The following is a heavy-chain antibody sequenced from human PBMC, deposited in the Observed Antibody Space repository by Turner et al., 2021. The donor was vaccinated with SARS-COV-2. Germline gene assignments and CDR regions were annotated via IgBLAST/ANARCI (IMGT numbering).Heavy chain of an antibody. Sequence: QVQLVESGGGVVLPGRSLRLSCAASGFTFRSYAMHWVRQAQGKGREWVAVISYDGSNKYYADSVKGRVTISRDNSKNTLYLRMNSLRAEDTAVYYCARDHWGNVVVVTAIHYYYGMDVWGQGTTVTVSS. CDR3: ARDHWGNVVVVTAIHYYYGMDV. CDR1: GFTFRSYA. CDR2: ISYDGSNK. V-gene: IGHV3-30-3*01. J-gene: IGHJ6*02. D-gene: IGHD2-21*02.